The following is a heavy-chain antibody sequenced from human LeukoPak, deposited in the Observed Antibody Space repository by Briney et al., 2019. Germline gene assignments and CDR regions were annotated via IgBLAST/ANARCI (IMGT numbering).Heavy chain of an antibody. CDR2: IIPIFGTA. CDR1: GGTFSSYA. Sequence: WASVKVSCKASGGTFSSYANSWVRQAPGQGLEWMGGIIPIFGTANYAQKFQGRVTITADESTSTAYMELSSLRSEDTAVYYCARGAVYDVRAFDIWGQGTMVTVSS. V-gene: IGHV1-69*13. D-gene: IGHD3-3*01. CDR3: ARGAVYDVRAFDI. J-gene: IGHJ3*02.